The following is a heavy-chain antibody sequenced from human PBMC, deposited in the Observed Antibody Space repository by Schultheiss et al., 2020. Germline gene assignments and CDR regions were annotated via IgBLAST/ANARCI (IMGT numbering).Heavy chain of an antibody. CDR1: GGSISSSNW. CDR2: IYHSGST. J-gene: IGHJ4*02. D-gene: IGHD6-13*01. V-gene: IGHV4-4*02. CDR3: ARGPVAAAYLDY. Sequence: SETLSLTCAVSGGSISSSNWWSWVRQPPGKGLEWIGEIYHSGSTNYNPSLKSRVTISVDTSKNQFSLKLSSVTAADTAVYYCARGPVAAAYLDYWGQGTLVTVSS.